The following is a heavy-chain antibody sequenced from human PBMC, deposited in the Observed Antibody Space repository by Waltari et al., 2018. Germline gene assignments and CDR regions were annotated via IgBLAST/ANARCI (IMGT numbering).Heavy chain of an antibody. CDR2: IRNDGGNA. J-gene: IGHJ4*02. V-gene: IGHV3-30*02. CDR1: GFTFSLHD. CDR3: IKGGTSFDW. Sequence: QVQVVDSGGGVVQPGGSLRLSCAGSGFTFSLHDMQWVRQAPGKGLEWVAFIRNDGGNAYYADSAKGRFTISRDNSKNMVYLQMNSLRPEDTAMYFCIKGGTSFDWWGQGTLVTVSS. D-gene: IGHD1-26*01.